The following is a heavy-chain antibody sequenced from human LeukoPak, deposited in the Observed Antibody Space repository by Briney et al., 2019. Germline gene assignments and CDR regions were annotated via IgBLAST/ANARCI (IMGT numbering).Heavy chain of an antibody. J-gene: IGHJ4*02. D-gene: IGHD4-11*01. CDR3: ARDPPAVKSGTYG. CDR2: IYSGGAT. Sequence: GGSLRLSCAASGVTVGNNYMIWVRQAPGKGLEWVSRIYSGGATCYADSVKGRFTISRDSSTNTLFLQMNSLRAEDTAVYYCARDPPAVKSGTYGWGQGALVTVSS. CDR1: GVTVGNNY. V-gene: IGHV3-66*01.